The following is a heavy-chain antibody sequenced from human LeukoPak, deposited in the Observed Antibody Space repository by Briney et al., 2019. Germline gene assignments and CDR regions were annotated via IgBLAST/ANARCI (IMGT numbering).Heavy chain of an antibody. Sequence: PSETLSLTCTVSGDSLISYYWSWIRQPPGKGLEWIGYIYHSGNTTYNPSLKSRVTISVDTSKNQFSLKLSSVTAADTAVYYCARGHYDSSGYFPYYYYGMDVWGQGTTVTVSS. J-gene: IGHJ6*02. V-gene: IGHV4-59*01. CDR3: ARGHYDSSGYFPYYYYGMDV. CDR1: GDSLISYY. D-gene: IGHD3-22*01. CDR2: IYHSGNT.